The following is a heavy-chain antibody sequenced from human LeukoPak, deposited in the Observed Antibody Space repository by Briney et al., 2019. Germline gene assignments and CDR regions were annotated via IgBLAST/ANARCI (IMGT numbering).Heavy chain of an antibody. CDR1: GFTFSSYA. V-gene: IGHV3-30-3*01. CDR2: ISYDGSNK. Sequence: GRSLRLSCAASGFTFSSYALHWVRQAPGKGLEWVAVISYDGSNKYYADSVKGRFTISRDNSKNTLYLQMNSLRAEDTAVYYCARGGYSGYYYMDVWGKGTTVTVSS. D-gene: IGHD5-12*01. CDR3: ARGGYSGYYYMDV. J-gene: IGHJ6*03.